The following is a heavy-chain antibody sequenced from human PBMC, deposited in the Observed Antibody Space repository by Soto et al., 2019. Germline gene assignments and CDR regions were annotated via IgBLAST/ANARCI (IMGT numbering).Heavy chain of an antibody. CDR3: ARRTIAAALDY. D-gene: IGHD6-13*01. CDR2: IYYSGST. V-gene: IGHV4-31*03. Sequence: TVSGGSISSGGYYWSWIRQHPGKGLEWIGYIYYSGSTYYNPSLKSRVTISVDTSKNQFSLKLSSVTAANTAVYYCARRTIAAALDYWGQGTLVTVSS. J-gene: IGHJ4*02. CDR1: GGSISSGGYY.